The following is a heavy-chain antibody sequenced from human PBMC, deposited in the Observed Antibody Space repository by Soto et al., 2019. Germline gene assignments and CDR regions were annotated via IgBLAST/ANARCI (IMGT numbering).Heavy chain of an antibody. CDR1: GGSISSYY. D-gene: IGHD1-1*01. V-gene: IGHV4-59*01. Sequence: SETLSLTCTVSGGSISSYYWSWIRQPPGKGLEWIGYIYYSGSTNYNPSLKSRVTISVDTSKNQFSLKLSSVTAADTAVYYCARARYNWKDYYYYYMDLWGKATTVTVSS. CDR3: ARARYNWKDYYYYYMDL. J-gene: IGHJ6*03. CDR2: IYYSGST.